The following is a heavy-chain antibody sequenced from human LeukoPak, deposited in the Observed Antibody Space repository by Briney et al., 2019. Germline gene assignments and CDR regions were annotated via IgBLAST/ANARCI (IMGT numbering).Heavy chain of an antibody. CDR1: GGSISSSTYF. D-gene: IGHD3-3*01. CDR3: ARAPRITIFGVVKNWFDP. V-gene: IGHV4-39*07. J-gene: IGHJ5*02. CDR2: MYYSGST. Sequence: SETLSLICTVSGGSISSSTYFWGWIRQPPGKGLEWIGSMYYSGSTYYNPSLKSRVTISVDTSKNQFSLKLSSVTAADTAVYYCARAPRITIFGVVKNWFDPWGQGTLVTVSS.